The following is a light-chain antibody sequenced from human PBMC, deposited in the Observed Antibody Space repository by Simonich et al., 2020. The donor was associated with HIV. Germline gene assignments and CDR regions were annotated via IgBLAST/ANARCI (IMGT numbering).Light chain of an antibody. V-gene: IGKV3-15*01. Sequence: EIVMTQSPATLSVSPGERATPSCRASQSVSSNLAWYQQKPGQAPRLLIYGASTRATGIPARFSGSGSGTEFTLTISSLQSEDFATYYCQQSFSSPWTFGQGTKVAIK. CDR3: QQSFSSPWT. J-gene: IGKJ1*01. CDR1: QSVSSN. CDR2: GAS.